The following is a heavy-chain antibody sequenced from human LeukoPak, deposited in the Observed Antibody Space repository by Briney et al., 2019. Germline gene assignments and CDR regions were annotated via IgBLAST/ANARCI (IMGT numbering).Heavy chain of an antibody. CDR3: ARNRYCSAGSCYSDS. J-gene: IGHJ4*02. CDR2: IYYSGST. CDR1: GGSISSSSYY. D-gene: IGHD2-15*01. Sequence: PSETLSLTCTVSGGSISSSSYYWGWIRQPPGKGLEWIGSIYYSGSTYYNPSLKSRVTISVDTSKNQFSLKLSSVTAADTAVYYCARNRYCSAGSCYSDSWGQGTLVTVSS. V-gene: IGHV4-39*01.